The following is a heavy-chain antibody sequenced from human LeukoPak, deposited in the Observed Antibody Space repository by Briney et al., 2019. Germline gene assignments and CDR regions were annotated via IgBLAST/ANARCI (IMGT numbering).Heavy chain of an antibody. V-gene: IGHV4-59*01. CDR1: GGSISSYY. J-gene: IGHJ4*02. CDR3: ARVRDYYDSSGYFDY. CDR2: IYYSGST. Sequence: SETLSLTCTVSGGSISSYYWSWIRQPPGKGLEGIGYIYYSGSTNYNPSLKSRVTISVDTSKNQFSLKLSSVTAADTAVYYCARVRDYYDSSGYFDYWGQGTLVTVSS. D-gene: IGHD3-22*01.